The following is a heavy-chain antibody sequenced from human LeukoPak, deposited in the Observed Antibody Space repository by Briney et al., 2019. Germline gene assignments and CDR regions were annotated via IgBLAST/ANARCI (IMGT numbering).Heavy chain of an antibody. J-gene: IGHJ6*03. D-gene: IGHD3-22*01. Sequence: GGSLRLSCAASGFTFSTYAMHWVRQAPGKGLEWVAVISYDGSSKYYADSVKGRFTISRDNSKNTLYLQMNSLRAEDTAVYYCARDRASYYYDSSGYYYPPYYYMDVWGKGTTVTVSS. V-gene: IGHV3-30*04. CDR2: ISYDGSSK. CDR1: GFTFSTYA. CDR3: ARDRASYYYDSSGYYYPPYYYMDV.